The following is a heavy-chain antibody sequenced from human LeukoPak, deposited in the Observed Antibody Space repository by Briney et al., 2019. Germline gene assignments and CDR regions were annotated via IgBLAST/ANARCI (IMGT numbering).Heavy chain of an antibody. J-gene: IGHJ6*02. CDR1: GFTVSSYY. D-gene: IGHD2-15*01. CDR2: IYAGGRT. V-gene: IGHV3-53*01. Sequence: PGGSLRLSCAVSGFTVSSYYMTWVRQAPGKGLEWGSVIYAGGRTNYADSVKGRFTISRDNSKNTVYLQMNSLRAEDTALYYCARNKVVQAKEDNYYGMDVWGQGTTVTVSS. CDR3: ARNKVVQAKEDNYYGMDV.